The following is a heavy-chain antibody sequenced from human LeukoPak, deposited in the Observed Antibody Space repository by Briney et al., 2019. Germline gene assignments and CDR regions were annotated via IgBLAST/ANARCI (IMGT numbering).Heavy chain of an antibody. D-gene: IGHD4-23*01. CDR1: GFTFSSYW. CDR2: IKQDGSEK. V-gene: IGHV3-7*04. Sequence: GGSLRLSCAASGFTFSSYWMSWVRQAPGQGLEWVANIKQDGSEKYYVDSVRGRFTISRDNAKNSLYLQMNSLRPEDTAVYYCARYDYGGNYDFWGQGTLVTVSS. J-gene: IGHJ4*02. CDR3: ARYDYGGNYDF.